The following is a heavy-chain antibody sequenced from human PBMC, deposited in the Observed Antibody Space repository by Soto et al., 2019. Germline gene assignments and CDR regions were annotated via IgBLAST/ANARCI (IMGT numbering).Heavy chain of an antibody. J-gene: IGHJ3*02. Sequence: QVQLQESGPGLVKPSQTLSLTCTVSGGSISSGGYYWSWIRQHPGKGLAWIGYIYYSGSTYYNPSRKSRVTISVDTSKNQFSLKLSSVTAADTAVYYCAREPSGFGGMGLIVVVTGAFDIWGQGTMVTVSS. CDR1: GGSISSGGYY. V-gene: IGHV4-31*03. D-gene: IGHD3-22*01. CDR2: IYYSGST. CDR3: AREPSGFGGMGLIVVVTGAFDI.